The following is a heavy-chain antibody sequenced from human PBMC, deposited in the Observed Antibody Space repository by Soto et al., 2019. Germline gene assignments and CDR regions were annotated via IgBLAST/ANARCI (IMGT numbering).Heavy chain of an antibody. CDR2: IYYSGST. V-gene: IGHV4-31*03. J-gene: IGHJ4*02. CDR1: GGSISSGGYY. Sequence: SETLSLTCTVSGGSISSGGYYWSWIRQHPGKGLEWIGYIYYSGSTYYNPSLKSRVTISVDTSKNQFSLKLSSVTAADTAVYYCARGSSSSWGIDYWGQGTLVTVSS. D-gene: IGHD6-13*01. CDR3: ARGSSSSWGIDY.